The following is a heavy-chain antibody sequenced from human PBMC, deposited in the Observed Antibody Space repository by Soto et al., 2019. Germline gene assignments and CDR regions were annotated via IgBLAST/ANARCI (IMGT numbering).Heavy chain of an antibody. V-gene: IGHV6-1*01. CDR1: GDSVSSNSAA. J-gene: IGHJ5*02. Sequence: LSLTCAISGDSVSSNSAAWNWIRQSPSRGLGWLGRTYYRSKWYNDYAVSVKSRITINPDTSKNQFSLQLNSVTPEDTAVYYCARDSSSWFFNWFDPWGQGTLVTVSS. D-gene: IGHD6-13*01. CDR3: ARDSSSWFFNWFDP. CDR2: TYYRSKWYN.